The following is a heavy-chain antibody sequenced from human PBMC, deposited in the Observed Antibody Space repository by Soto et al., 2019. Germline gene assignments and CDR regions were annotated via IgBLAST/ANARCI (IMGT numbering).Heavy chain of an antibody. CDR1: GFIFSNYG. CDR3: ARDRTANHYLDN. CDR2: IWSDGGGK. J-gene: IGHJ4*02. V-gene: IGHV3-33*01. Sequence: QVQLVESGGGVAQPGTSLRLSCAASGFIFSNYGIHWVRQAPGKGLEWVAVIWSDGGGKFYADTVKGRITISRDNSKNALYLEMNSLGAEDTAVYYCARDRTANHYLDNWVQGTLVTVSS. D-gene: IGHD5-18*01.